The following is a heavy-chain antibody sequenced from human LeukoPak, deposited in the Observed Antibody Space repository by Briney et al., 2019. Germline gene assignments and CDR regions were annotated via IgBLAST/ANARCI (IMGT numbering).Heavy chain of an antibody. J-gene: IGHJ4*02. CDR2: IYYSGST. D-gene: IGHD6-6*01. CDR3: ARALSIAARTDY. Sequence: SETLSLTCTASGGSISSSSYYWGWIRQPPGKGLEWIGSIYYSGSTYYNPSLKSRVTISVDTSKNQFSLKLSSVTAADTAVYYCARALSIAARTDYWGQGTLVTVSS. V-gene: IGHV4-39*07. CDR1: GGSISSSSYY.